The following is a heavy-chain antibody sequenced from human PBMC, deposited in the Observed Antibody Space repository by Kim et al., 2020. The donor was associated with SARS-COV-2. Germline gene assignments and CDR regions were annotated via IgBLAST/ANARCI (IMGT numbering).Heavy chain of an antibody. Sequence: KGRFTISRDSSKNTLYLQVNSLRAEETAVYYCAHVAVAGRTGGGSDAFDIWGQGTMVTVSS. V-gene: IGHV3-30*03. D-gene: IGHD6-19*01. CDR3: AHVAVAGRTGGGSDAFDI. J-gene: IGHJ3*02.